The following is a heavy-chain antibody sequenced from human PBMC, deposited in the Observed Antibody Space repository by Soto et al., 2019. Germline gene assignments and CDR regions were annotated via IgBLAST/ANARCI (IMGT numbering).Heavy chain of an antibody. J-gene: IGHJ4*02. V-gene: IGHV1-2*02. CDR2: INPNSGDT. Sequence: ASVKVSCKSSGYTFTGYFMHWVRQAPGQGLEWMGWINPNSGDTNYAQKFQGRVTMTRDTSISTAYMELSRLRSDDTAVYYCARFPLPITAFDYWGQGTLVTVSS. CDR3: ARFPLPITAFDY. D-gene: IGHD3-3*01. CDR1: GYTFTGYF.